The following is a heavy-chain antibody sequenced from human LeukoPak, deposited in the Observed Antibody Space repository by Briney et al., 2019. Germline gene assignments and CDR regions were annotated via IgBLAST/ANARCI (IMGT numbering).Heavy chain of an antibody. CDR2: IYHSGST. Sequence: MSSGTLSFTCAVSGGSISSSNWWSWVRQPPGKGLEWIGEIYHSGSTNYNPSLKSRVAISVDKSKNQFSLKLSSVTAADTAVYYCASRDDILTGHPYFDYWGQGTLVTVSS. CDR3: ASRDDILTGHPYFDY. V-gene: IGHV4-4*02. D-gene: IGHD3-9*01. J-gene: IGHJ4*02. CDR1: GGSISSSNW.